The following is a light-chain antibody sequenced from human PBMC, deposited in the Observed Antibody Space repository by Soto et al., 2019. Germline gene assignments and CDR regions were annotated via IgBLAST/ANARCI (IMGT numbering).Light chain of an antibody. CDR3: QTWGTGFHVV. CDR2: LNSDGSH. J-gene: IGLJ2*01. V-gene: IGLV4-69*01. Sequence: QLVLTQSTSASASLGASVKLTCTLSSGHSSYAIAWHQQQPEKGPRYLMKLNSDGSHSKGDGIPDRFSGSSSGAERYLTISSLQSEDEADYYCQTWGTGFHVVFGGGTKLTVL. CDR1: SGHSSYA.